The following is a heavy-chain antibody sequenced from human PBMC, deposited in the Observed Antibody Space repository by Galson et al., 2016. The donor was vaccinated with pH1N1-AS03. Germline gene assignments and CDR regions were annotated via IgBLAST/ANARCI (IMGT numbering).Heavy chain of an antibody. J-gene: IGHJ5*02. D-gene: IGHD3-3*01. V-gene: IGHV3-53*01. CDR2: IYAGGGT. CDR3: ARGSGSPHWFDP. Sequence: SLRLSCAASGFTVSTNYMTWVRQAPGKGLEWISVIYAGGGTHYADSVKGRFTISNDNYKNTVYLQMNSLRADDTAVYYCARGSGSPHWFDPWGQGTLVTVSS. CDR1: GFTVSTNY.